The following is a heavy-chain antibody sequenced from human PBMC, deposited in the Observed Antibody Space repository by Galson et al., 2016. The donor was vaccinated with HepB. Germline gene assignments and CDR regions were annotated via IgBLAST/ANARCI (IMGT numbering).Heavy chain of an antibody. J-gene: IGHJ4*02. CDR2: ISGSGAAT. D-gene: IGHD4-23*01. Sequence: SLRLSCAASGFSFSDYNVNWVRQAPGKGLEWISYISGSGAATYYAGSVKGRFTISRDNVKNSLDLQMNSLRDEDTAVYYCARHWGRWSNDYWGQGTLVTVSS. V-gene: IGHV3-48*02. CDR1: GFSFSDYN. CDR3: ARHWGRWSNDY.